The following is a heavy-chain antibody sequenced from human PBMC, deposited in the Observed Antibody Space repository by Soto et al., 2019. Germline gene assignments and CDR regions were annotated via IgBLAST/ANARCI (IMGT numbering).Heavy chain of an antibody. V-gene: IGHV1-18*01. CDR1: GYTFTSYG. CDR3: ARDDDYVWGSYRHGMDV. CDR2: ISAYNGNT. D-gene: IGHD3-16*02. J-gene: IGHJ6*02. Sequence: GASVKVSCKASGYTFTSYGISWVRQAPGQGLEWMGWISAYNGNTNYAQKLQGRVTMTTDTSTSTAYMELRSLRSDDTAVYYCARDDDYVWGSYRHGMDVWGQGTTVTVSS.